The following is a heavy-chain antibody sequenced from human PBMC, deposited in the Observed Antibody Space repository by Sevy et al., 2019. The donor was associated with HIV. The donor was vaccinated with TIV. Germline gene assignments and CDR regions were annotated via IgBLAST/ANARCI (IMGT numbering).Heavy chain of an antibody. CDR2: IKSESDGGAT. V-gene: IGHV3-15*01. D-gene: IGHD3-16*01. J-gene: IGHJ6*02. Sequence: GGSLRLSCTASGFTYSNAWMSWVRQAPGKGLEWVGRIKSESDGGATDYAEFVKGRFTISRDDSENTVYVQMNSLKTDEKAIYHFITEGNGYDYYQDTDVWGQGTPVTVSS. CDR1: GFTYSNAW. CDR3: ITEGNGYDYYQDTDV.